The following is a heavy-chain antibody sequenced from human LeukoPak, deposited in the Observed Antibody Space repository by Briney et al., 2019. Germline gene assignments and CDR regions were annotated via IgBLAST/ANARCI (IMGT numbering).Heavy chain of an antibody. V-gene: IGHV4-34*01. J-gene: IGHJ4*02. CDR1: GGSFSGYY. D-gene: IGHD4-17*01. CDR2: INHSGST. CDR3: ARAGSGRYGDYNY. Sequence: SETLSLTCAVSGGSFSGYYWSWVRQPPGKGLEWIGEINHSGSTNYNPSLKSRVTISVDTSKNQFSLKLSSVTAADTAVYYCARAGSGRYGDYNYWGQGTLVTVSS.